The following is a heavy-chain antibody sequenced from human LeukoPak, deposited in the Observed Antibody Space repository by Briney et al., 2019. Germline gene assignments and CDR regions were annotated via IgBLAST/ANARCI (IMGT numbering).Heavy chain of an antibody. D-gene: IGHD3-22*01. Sequence: GGSLRLSCAASGFTFDDYGMSWVRQAPGKGLEWVSGINWNGGSTGYADSVKGRFTISRDNAKNSLYLQMNSLRAEDTALYYCARCGCDSSGDYFDYWGQGTLVTVSS. CDR3: ARCGCDSSGDYFDY. J-gene: IGHJ4*02. V-gene: IGHV3-20*04. CDR1: GFTFDDYG. CDR2: INWNGGST.